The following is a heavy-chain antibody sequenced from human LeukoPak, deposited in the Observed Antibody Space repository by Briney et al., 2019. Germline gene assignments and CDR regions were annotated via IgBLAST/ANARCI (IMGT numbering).Heavy chain of an antibody. CDR3: AELGITMIGGV. CDR1: GFTFSSYE. J-gene: IGHJ6*04. D-gene: IGHD3-10*02. CDR2: ISSCGSTI. V-gene: IGHV3-48*03. Sequence: PGGSPRLSCAASGFTFSSYEMNWVRQAPGKGLEWVSYISSCGSTIYYADSVKGRFTISRDNAKNSLYLQMNSLRAEDTAVYYCAELGITMIGGVWGKGTTVTISS.